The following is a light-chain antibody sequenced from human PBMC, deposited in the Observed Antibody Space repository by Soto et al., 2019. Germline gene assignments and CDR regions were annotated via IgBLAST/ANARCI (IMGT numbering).Light chain of an antibody. CDR3: AAWDDSTKSHV. CDR1: SSNIGSNA. V-gene: IGLV1-36*01. CDR2: YDD. J-gene: IGLJ1*01. Sequence: QSVLTQPPWVSGAPRQRVTISCSGSSSNIGSNAVNWYQQFPGKAPKLLIYYDDILASGVSARFSGSKSGTSASLAISGLQSEDEADYYCAAWDDSTKSHVFGTGTKVTVL.